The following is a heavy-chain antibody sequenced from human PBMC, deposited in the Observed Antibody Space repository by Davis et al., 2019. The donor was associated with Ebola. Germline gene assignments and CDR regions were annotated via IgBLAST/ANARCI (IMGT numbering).Heavy chain of an antibody. J-gene: IGHJ6*02. D-gene: IGHD4-11*01. CDR2: ISAYNGNT. CDR1: GYTFTSYG. CDR3: VRDQKITVPKPYYYYYGMDV. V-gene: IGHV1-18*01. Sequence: ASVKVSCKASGYTFTSYGISWVRQAPGQGLEWMGWISAYNGNTNYAQKLQGRVTMTTDTSTSTAYMELRSLRSDDTAVYYCVRDQKITVPKPYYYYYGMDVWGQGTTVTVSS.